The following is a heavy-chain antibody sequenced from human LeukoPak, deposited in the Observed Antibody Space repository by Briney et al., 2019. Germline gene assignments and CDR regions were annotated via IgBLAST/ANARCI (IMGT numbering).Heavy chain of an antibody. CDR1: GFTFSSYN. D-gene: IGHD5-18*01. CDR2: ISLSSTTI. Sequence: GGSLRLSCVASGFTFSSYNMNWVRQAPGKGLEWVSYISLSSTTIYYADSVKGRFTISRDNAKNSLYLQMNSLRAEDTAVYYCARDSDSNFHYWGQGTLVTVSS. V-gene: IGHV3-48*01. J-gene: IGHJ4*02. CDR3: ARDSDSNFHY.